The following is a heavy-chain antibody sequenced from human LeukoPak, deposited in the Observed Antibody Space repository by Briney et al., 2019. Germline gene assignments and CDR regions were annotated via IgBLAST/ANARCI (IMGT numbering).Heavy chain of an antibody. CDR1: GFTFSDYY. V-gene: IGHV3-11*01. CDR2: ISRSGSAI. CDR3: ARDLGYYYGSGSYSFFDY. J-gene: IGHJ4*02. Sequence: GGSLRLSCAASGFTFSDYYMSWIRQAPGKGLEWVSYISRSGSAIYYADSVKGRFTISRDNAKNSLYLQMNSLRGEDTAVYYCARDLGYYYGSGSYSFFDYWGQGTLVTVSS. D-gene: IGHD3-10*01.